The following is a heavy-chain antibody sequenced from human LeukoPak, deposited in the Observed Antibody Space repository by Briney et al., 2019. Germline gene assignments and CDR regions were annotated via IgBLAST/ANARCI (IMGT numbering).Heavy chain of an antibody. CDR1: GGSISSYY. D-gene: IGHD3/OR15-3a*01. V-gene: IGHV4-59*01. CDR2: IYNSGTT. Sequence: PETLSLTCTVSGGSISSYYWSWIRQPPGKGLEWIGYIYNSGTTNYNPSLKSRVTISVDTSKNQFSLKLSSVTAADTAVYYCARDRTGHNWFDPWGQGTLVTASS. J-gene: IGHJ5*02. CDR3: ARDRTGHNWFDP.